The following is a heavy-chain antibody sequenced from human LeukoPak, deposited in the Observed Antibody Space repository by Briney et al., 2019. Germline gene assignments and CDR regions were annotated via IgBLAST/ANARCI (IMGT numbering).Heavy chain of an antibody. CDR3: ARARQYLYDSSGYYYYPKSNRIDP. V-gene: IGHV4-34*01. CDR2: INHSGST. D-gene: IGHD3-22*01. CDR1: GGSFSGYY. J-gene: IGHJ5*02. Sequence: SETLSLTCAVYGGSFSGYYWSWIRQPPGKGLEWIGEINHSGSTNYNPSLKSRVTISVDTSKNQFSLKLSSVTAADTAVYYCARARQYLYDSSGYYYYPKSNRIDPWGQGTLVTVSS.